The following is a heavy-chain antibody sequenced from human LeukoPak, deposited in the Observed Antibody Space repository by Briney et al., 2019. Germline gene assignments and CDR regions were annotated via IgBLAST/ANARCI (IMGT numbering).Heavy chain of an antibody. CDR3: ASQADSAYGDYN. CDR2: IKGDESYT. CDR1: GFTYSRYW. V-gene: IGHV3-74*01. D-gene: IGHD4-17*01. Sequence: PGGSLRLSCAASGFTYSRYWMHWVRQVPGKGLVWVARIKGDESYTFYADSVKGRFTISRDNAKNTLYLQMNSLRAEDTAVYYCASQADSAYGDYNWGQGTLVTVSS. J-gene: IGHJ4*02.